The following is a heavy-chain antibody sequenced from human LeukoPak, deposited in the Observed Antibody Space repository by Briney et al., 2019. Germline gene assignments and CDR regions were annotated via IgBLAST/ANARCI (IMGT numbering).Heavy chain of an antibody. D-gene: IGHD4-17*01. CDR3: ARHPADYGDYFDY. V-gene: IGHV5-51*01. J-gene: IGHJ4*02. CDR2: IYPGDSDT. Sequence: GESLKISCKGSGYSFPTYWIGWVRQMPGKGLEWMGVIYPGDSDTRYCPSFQGQVTISADKSISTAYLQWSSLKASDTAMYYCARHPADYGDYFDYWGQGTLVTVSS. CDR1: GYSFPTYW.